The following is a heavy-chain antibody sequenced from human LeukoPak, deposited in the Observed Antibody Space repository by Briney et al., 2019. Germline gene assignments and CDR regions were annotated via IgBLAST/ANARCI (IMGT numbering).Heavy chain of an antibody. J-gene: IGHJ6*02. D-gene: IGHD2-15*01. V-gene: IGHV1-2*02. CDR3: ARDLVVVVAATFHYYYGMDV. CDR2: INPNSGGT. Sequence: ASVKVSCKASGYTFTGYYMHWVRQAPGQGLEWMGWINPNSGGTNYAQKFQGRVTMTRDTSISTAYMELSRLRSDDTAVYYCARDLVVVVAATFHYYYGMDVRGQGTTVTVSS. CDR1: GYTFTGYY.